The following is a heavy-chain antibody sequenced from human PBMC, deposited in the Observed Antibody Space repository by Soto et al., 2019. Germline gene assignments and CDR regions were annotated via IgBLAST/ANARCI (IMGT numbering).Heavy chain of an antibody. CDR1: GFTFSSYS. Sequence: VGSLRLSCAASGFTFSSYSMNCVRQAPGKGLEWVSSISSSSSYIYYADSVKGRFTISRDNAKNSLYLQMNSLRAEDTAVYYCARVEYYYGSGSSMDVWGQGTTVTVSS. V-gene: IGHV3-21*01. J-gene: IGHJ6*02. D-gene: IGHD3-10*01. CDR3: ARVEYYYGSGSSMDV. CDR2: ISSSSSYI.